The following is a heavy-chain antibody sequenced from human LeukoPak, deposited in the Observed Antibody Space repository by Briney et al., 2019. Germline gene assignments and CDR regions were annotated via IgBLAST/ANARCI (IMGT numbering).Heavy chain of an antibody. J-gene: IGHJ4*02. D-gene: IGHD6-13*01. CDR3: ARVPVPSPPAGIGGYYFDY. V-gene: IGHV1-18*01. Sequence: ASVKVSCKSSGYTFTSYGISWVRQAPGQGLEWMGWISAYNGNTNDAQKLQGRVTMTTDTSTSTAYMEPRSLRSDDTAVYYCARVPVPSPPAGIGGYYFDYWGQGTLVTVSS. CDR1: GYTFTSYG. CDR2: ISAYNGNT.